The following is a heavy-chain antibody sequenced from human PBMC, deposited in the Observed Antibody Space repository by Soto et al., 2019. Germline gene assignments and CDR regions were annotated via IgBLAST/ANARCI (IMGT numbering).Heavy chain of an antibody. CDR1: GFTFSTYA. CDR3: VLQPYFYGSGSHYYFDY. J-gene: IGHJ4*02. D-gene: IGHD3-10*01. Sequence: EVQLLESGGGLVQPGGSLRLSCAASGFTFSTYAMSWVRQAPGKGLEWVSSINGRGSSTYYADSVKGRFTISRDNSKNTLYLQINSLRAEDTAVYYCVLQPYFYGSGSHYYFDYWGRGTLVTVSS. V-gene: IGHV3-23*01. CDR2: INGRGSST.